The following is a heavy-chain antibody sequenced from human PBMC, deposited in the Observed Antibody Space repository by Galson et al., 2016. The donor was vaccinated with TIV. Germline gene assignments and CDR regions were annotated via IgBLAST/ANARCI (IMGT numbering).Heavy chain of an antibody. CDR3: ARHGGDGDYVGFDI. D-gene: IGHD4-17*01. V-gene: IGHV4-39*06. CDR1: GGSFRSINFY. J-gene: IGHJ3*02. Sequence: SETLSLTCTVSGGSFRSINFYWGWIRQPPGKGLEWIGSIYYSGVTYNNPSPKSRVTISVDTSKSQLPLKLSALTAADTAVYYCARHGGDGDYVGFDIWGQGTMVTVSS. CDR2: IYYSGVT.